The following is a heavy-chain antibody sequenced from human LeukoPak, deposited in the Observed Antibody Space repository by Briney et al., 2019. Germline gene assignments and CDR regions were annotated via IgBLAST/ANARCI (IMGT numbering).Heavy chain of an antibody. V-gene: IGHV3-15*01. CDR1: GFNFSNAW. J-gene: IGHJ4*02. CDR2: IKGKADGGST. CDR3: TTAWFDY. Sequence: GGSLRLSCAASGFNFSNAWMSWVRQAPGKGLEWVGRIKGKADGGSTDYAAPVKGRFTIRTHDSYNTLHLQMSSLKNNDTPMYCWTTAWFDYRGQGTLFTVSS.